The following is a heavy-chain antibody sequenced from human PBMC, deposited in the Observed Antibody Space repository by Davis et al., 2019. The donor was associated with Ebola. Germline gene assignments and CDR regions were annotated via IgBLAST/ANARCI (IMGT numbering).Heavy chain of an antibody. D-gene: IGHD2-2*01. Sequence: ASVKVSCKASGYTFTSYGISWVRQAPGQGLEWMGWISAYNGNTNYAQKLQGRVTMTTDTSTSTAYMELRSLRSDDTAVYYCSRDRIGYCSSTSCRYYYYYGMDVWGQGTTVTVSS. V-gene: IGHV1-18*01. CDR3: SRDRIGYCSSTSCRYYYYYGMDV. CDR2: ISAYNGNT. J-gene: IGHJ6*02. CDR1: GYTFTSYG.